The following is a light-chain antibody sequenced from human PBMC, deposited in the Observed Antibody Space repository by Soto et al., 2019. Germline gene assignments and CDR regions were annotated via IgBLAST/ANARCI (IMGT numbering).Light chain of an antibody. V-gene: IGKV1-39*01. CDR1: QTISSY. J-gene: IGKJ4*01. Sequence: DIQMTQSPSSLSASVGDVVTITCRASQTISSYVNWYKQKPGKAPTLLLYAAETLYRGVPSRFSASGSGTEFTLTISSLRPEDFATYYCQHSHTTLTLGGGTKVDMK. CDR3: QHSHTTLT. CDR2: AAE.